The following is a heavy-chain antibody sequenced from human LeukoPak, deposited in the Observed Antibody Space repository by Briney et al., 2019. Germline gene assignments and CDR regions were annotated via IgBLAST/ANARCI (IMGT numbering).Heavy chain of an antibody. CDR1: GFTFSSYS. Sequence: GGSLRLSCAASGFTFSSYSVNWVRQAPGKGLEWVSSISSSSSYIYYADSVKGRFTISRDNAKNSLYLQMNSLRAEDTAVYYCARDLGFSYYFDYWGQGTLVTVSS. V-gene: IGHV3-21*01. D-gene: IGHD3-16*01. J-gene: IGHJ4*02. CDR3: ARDLGFSYYFDY. CDR2: ISSSSSYI.